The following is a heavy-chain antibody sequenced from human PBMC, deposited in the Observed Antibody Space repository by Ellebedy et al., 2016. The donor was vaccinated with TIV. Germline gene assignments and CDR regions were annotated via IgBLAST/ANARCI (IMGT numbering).Heavy chain of an antibody. D-gene: IGHD6-19*01. J-gene: IGHJ4*02. CDR1: GFTFSSYG. Sequence: GGSLRLSCAASGFTFSSYGMHWVRQAPGKGLEWVAVISYDGSSKFYADSVKGRFTISRDISKNTLYLEMNSLRPEDTAVYYCARDGGYSTGWYPYYWGQGTLVTVSS. CDR2: ISYDGSSK. V-gene: IGHV3-30*03. CDR3: ARDGGYSTGWYPYY.